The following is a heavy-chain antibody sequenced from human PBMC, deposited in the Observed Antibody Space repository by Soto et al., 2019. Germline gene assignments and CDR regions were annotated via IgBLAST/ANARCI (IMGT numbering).Heavy chain of an antibody. CDR2: ISACNGNT. CDR3: VRAVCPTPAPTDY. D-gene: IGHD2-8*01. Sequence: ASVKVSCKASGYTFTSYGISWVLQAPGQGLEWMGWISACNGNTNYAQKLQGRVTMTTDTSTSTVYMELSSLRSDDTAVYYCVRAVCPTPAPTDYWGQGTLVTVSS. J-gene: IGHJ4*02. CDR1: GYTFTSYG. V-gene: IGHV1-18*01.